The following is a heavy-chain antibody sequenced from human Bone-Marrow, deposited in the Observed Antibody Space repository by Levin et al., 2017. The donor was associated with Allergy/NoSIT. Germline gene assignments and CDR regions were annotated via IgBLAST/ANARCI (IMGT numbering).Heavy chain of an antibody. Sequence: PGGSLRLSCAASGFSFSNYAMGWVRQAPGKGLEWVSAISLSGRNTYHADSVKGRFTISRDNSKNTLFLQMNGLTAEDTAIYYCATGGFPAPPEYYFDHWGQGTLVTVSS. CDR1: GFSFSNYA. J-gene: IGHJ4*02. CDR2: ISLSGRNT. V-gene: IGHV3-23*01. D-gene: IGHD6-6*01. CDR3: ATGGFPAPPEYYFDH.